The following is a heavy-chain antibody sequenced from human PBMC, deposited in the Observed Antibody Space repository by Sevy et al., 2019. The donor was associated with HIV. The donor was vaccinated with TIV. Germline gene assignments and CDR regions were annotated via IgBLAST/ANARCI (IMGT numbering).Heavy chain of an antibody. CDR1: GFTFSSYG. V-gene: IGHV3-30*02. CDR3: AKGPSPMITFGGVADY. D-gene: IGHD3-16*01. Sequence: GGSLRLSYAASGFTFSSYGMHWVRQAPGKGLEWVAFIRYDGSNKYYADSVKGRFTISRDNSKNTLYLKMNRPRAEDTAVYYCAKGPSPMITFGGVADYWGQGTLVNVSS. CDR2: IRYDGSNK. J-gene: IGHJ4*02.